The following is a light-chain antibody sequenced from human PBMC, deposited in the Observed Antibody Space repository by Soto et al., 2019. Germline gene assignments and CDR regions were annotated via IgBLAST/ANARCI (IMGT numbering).Light chain of an antibody. CDR2: LAS. J-gene: IGKJ1*01. Sequence: DIVMTQSPLSLSVTPGESASISCRSSQSLLNFYAYHYLDWYLQKPGQSRQLLIYLASNRASGVPGRFSGSGSNTDFILKISRVEAEHVGVYCCLQALQTPRTFGHGT. CDR3: LQALQTPRT. V-gene: IGKV2-28*01. CDR1: QSLLNFYAYHY.